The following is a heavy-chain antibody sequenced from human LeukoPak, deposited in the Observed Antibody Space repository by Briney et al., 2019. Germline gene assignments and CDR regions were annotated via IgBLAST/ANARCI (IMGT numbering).Heavy chain of an antibody. CDR1: GFTFSSYA. J-gene: IGHJ5*02. V-gene: IGHV3-23*01. Sequence: PGGSLRLSWAAAGFTFSSYAMSWVSQAPGKGMEWVSAITGTGGDTYYADSVKGRFTVSRDNSKNTLFLEMNSLRVEDTAVYYCAQVVVVTPWGQGTLVTVSS. CDR3: AQVVVVTP. D-gene: IGHD2-21*02. CDR2: ITGTGGDT.